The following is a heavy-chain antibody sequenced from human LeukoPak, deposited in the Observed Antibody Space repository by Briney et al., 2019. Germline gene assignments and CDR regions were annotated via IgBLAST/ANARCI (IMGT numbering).Heavy chain of an antibody. CDR1: GFTFSSYA. V-gene: IGHV3-23*01. D-gene: IGHD3-22*01. CDR2: ISGSGGST. Sequence: GGSLRLSCAASGFTFSSYAMSWVRQAPGKGLEWVSAISGSGGSTCYADSVKGRFTISRDNSKNTLYLQMNSLRAEDTAVYYCAKGDYYDSSGYYACFDYWGQGTLVTVSS. J-gene: IGHJ4*02. CDR3: AKGDYYDSSGYYACFDY.